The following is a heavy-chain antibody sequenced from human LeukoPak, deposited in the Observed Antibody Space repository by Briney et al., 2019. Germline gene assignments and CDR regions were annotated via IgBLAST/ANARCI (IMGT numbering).Heavy chain of an antibody. CDR3: ARDSAPDYYDSSGYDY. CDR1: GFTFSSYG. D-gene: IGHD3-22*01. Sequence: GGSLRLSCAASGFTFSSYGMHWVRQAPGKGLEWVSYISSSGSTIYYADSVKGRFTISRDNAKNSLYLQMNSLRAEDTAVYYCARDSAPDYYDSSGYDYWGQGTLVTVSS. J-gene: IGHJ4*02. V-gene: IGHV3-48*04. CDR2: ISSSGSTI.